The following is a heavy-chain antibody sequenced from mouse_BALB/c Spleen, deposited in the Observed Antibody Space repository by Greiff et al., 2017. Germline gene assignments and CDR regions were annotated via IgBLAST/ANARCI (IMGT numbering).Heavy chain of an antibody. D-gene: IGHD2-4*01. CDR2: ISSGSSTI. J-gene: IGHJ3*01. CDR3: ARNYDYDRGFAY. CDR1: GFTFSSFG. V-gene: IGHV5-17*02. Sequence: EVHLVESGGGLVQPGGSRKLSCAASGFTFSSFGMHWVRQAPEKGLEWVAYISSGSSTIYYADTVKGRFTISRDNPKNTLFLQMTSLRSEDTAMYYCARNYDYDRGFAYWGQGTLVTVSA.